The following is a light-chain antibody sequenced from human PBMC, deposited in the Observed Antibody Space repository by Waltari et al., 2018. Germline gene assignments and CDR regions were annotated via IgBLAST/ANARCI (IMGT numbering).Light chain of an antibody. Sequence: QSVLTQPPSASGTPGQRVTISCSGSRSNVGNNSVYWYQQRPGTAPQLLIYRNNQRPSGVPDRFSGSKSGTSASLAISGLRSEDEADYYCAAWDDSLSGRVFGGGTKVTVL. CDR2: RNN. J-gene: IGLJ3*02. CDR3: AAWDDSLSGRV. V-gene: IGLV1-47*01. CDR1: RSNVGNNS.